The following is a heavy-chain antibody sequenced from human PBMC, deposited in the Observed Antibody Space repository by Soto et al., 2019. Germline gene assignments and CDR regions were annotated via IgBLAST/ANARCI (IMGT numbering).Heavy chain of an antibody. CDR3: AREKGKGYCSGGSCYSPFDY. D-gene: IGHD2-15*01. J-gene: IGHJ4*02. CDR2: IWYDGSNK. Sequence: GGSLRLSCAASGFTFSSYGMHWVRQAPGKGLEWVAVIWYDGSNKYYADSVKGRFTISRDNSKNTLYLQMNSLRAEDTAVYYCAREKGKGYCSGGSCYSPFDYWGQGTLVTVSS. CDR1: GFTFSSYG. V-gene: IGHV3-33*01.